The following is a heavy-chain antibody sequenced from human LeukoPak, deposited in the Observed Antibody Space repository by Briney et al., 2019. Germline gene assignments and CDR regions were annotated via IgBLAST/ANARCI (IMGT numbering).Heavy chain of an antibody. V-gene: IGHV4-34*01. Sequence: SETLSLSCAVYGGSFSGYYWSWIRQPPGKGLEWIGEINHSGSTNYNPSLKSRVTISVDTSKNQFSLKLSSVTAADTAVYYCARGKSVTAIDYWGQGTLVTVSS. CDR1: GGSFSGYY. J-gene: IGHJ4*02. CDR2: INHSGST. D-gene: IGHD2-21*02. CDR3: ARGKSVTAIDY.